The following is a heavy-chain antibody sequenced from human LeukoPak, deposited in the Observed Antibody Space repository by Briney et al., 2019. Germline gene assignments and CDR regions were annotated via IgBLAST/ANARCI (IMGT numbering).Heavy chain of an antibody. Sequence: SETLSLTCTVSGGSISSGSYYWRWIRQPAGKGLEWIGRIYTSGSTNYNPSLKSRVTISVDTSKNQFSLKLSSVTAADTAVYYCARHCSGGSCPLRFDYWGQGTLVTVSS. D-gene: IGHD2-15*01. CDR3: ARHCSGGSCPLRFDY. CDR2: IYTSGST. CDR1: GGSISSGSYY. V-gene: IGHV4-61*02. J-gene: IGHJ4*02.